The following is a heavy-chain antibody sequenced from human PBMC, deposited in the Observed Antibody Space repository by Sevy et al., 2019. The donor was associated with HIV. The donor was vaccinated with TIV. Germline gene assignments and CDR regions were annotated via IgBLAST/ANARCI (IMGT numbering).Heavy chain of an antibody. J-gene: IGHJ6*02. Sequence: GGSLRLSCTASGFTFGDYAMSWLRQAPGNGLEWVGFIKSKTYGGTTEYAASVKGRFTISRDDSKSIAYLQMNSLKTEDTALYYCSRVQGTISPYNYFGMDVWGQGTSVTVSS. CDR1: GFTFGDYA. D-gene: IGHD3-3*01. V-gene: IGHV3-49*03. CDR3: SRVQGTISPYNYFGMDV. CDR2: IKSKTYGGTT.